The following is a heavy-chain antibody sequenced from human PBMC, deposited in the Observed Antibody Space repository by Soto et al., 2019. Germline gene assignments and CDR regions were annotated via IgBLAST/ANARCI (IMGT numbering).Heavy chain of an antibody. J-gene: IGHJ6*02. CDR2: ISAYNGNT. Sequence: ASVKVSCKASGYTFTSYGISWVRQAPGQGLEWMGWISAYNGNTNYAQKLQGRVTMTTDTSTSTAYMELRSLRSDDTAVYYCARFKPITMKYYYYYGMDFWGQGTTVTVSS. D-gene: IGHD3-22*01. CDR1: GYTFTSYG. V-gene: IGHV1-18*01. CDR3: ARFKPITMKYYYYYGMDF.